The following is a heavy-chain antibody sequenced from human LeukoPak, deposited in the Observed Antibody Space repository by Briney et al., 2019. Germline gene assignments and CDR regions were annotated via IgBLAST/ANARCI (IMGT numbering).Heavy chain of an antibody. D-gene: IGHD6-19*01. Sequence: SETLSLTSTVSGGSISSSSYYWGWIRQPPGKGLEWIGRIYYSGSTSYNPSLKSRVTISVATSKTQFSLKLSSVTAADTAVYYCARHGSGSGWPEGWFDPWGQGTLVTVSS. CDR1: GGSISSSSYY. CDR3: ARHGSGSGWPEGWFDP. J-gene: IGHJ5*02. CDR2: IYYSGST. V-gene: IGHV4-39*01.